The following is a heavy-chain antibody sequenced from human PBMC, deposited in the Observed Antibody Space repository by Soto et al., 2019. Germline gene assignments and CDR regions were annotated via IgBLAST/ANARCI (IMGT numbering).Heavy chain of an antibody. Sequence: GSLRLSCAASSFSFSSHALSWVRQAPGKGLEWVSVITASGYSRYYLDSVKGRFTISRDNSKNTLYLQMNNLRADDTAVYYCAKGRASDCPGCTQDYWGQGTLVTVSS. J-gene: IGHJ4*02. CDR2: ITASGYSR. CDR1: SFSFSSHA. V-gene: IGHV3-23*01. CDR3: AKGRASDCPGCTQDY. D-gene: IGHD2-21*02.